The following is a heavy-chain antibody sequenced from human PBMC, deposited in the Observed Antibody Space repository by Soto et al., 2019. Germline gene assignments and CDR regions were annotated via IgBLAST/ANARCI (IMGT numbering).Heavy chain of an antibody. D-gene: IGHD3-10*01. Sequence: GGSLRLSCAASGFTFSSYSMNWVRQAPGKGLEWVSYISSSSSTIYYADSVKGRFTISRDNAKNSLYLQMNSLRDEDAAVYYCARDYYGTGSYDALDIWGQGTMVTVSS. CDR3: ARDYYGTGSYDALDI. CDR2: ISSSSSTI. V-gene: IGHV3-48*02. CDR1: GFTFSSYS. J-gene: IGHJ3*02.